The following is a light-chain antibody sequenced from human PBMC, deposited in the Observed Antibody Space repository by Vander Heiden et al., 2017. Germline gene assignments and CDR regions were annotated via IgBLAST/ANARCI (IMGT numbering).Light chain of an antibody. J-gene: IGKJ2*01. CDR3: MQALQTPYT. Sequence: DIVLTQTPLSLSVTPGQPASISCRSSQSLLYRNGYNYLHWYLQKPGQAPQLLIYLGSNRASGVPDRFSGSGSGTDFTLKISRVEAEDVGVYYCMQALQTPYTFGQGTKLEIQ. CDR2: LGS. CDR1: QSLLYRNGYNY. V-gene: IGKV2-28*01.